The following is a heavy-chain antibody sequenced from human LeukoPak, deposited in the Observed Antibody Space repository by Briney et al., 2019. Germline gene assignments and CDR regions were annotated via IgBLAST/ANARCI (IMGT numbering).Heavy chain of an antibody. CDR2: IYYTGST. CDR3: ARHQEGMVRGVLYYMDV. J-gene: IGHJ6*03. D-gene: IGHD3-10*01. CDR1: GDTISTSDHY. V-gene: IGHV4-39*01. Sequence: PSETLSLTCSVSGDTISTSDHYWGWIRQPPGKGLEWIGSIYYTGSTYYNPSLKSRVTISVDTSKNQFSLKLSSVTAADTAVYYCARHQEGMVRGVLYYMDVWGTGTTVTISS.